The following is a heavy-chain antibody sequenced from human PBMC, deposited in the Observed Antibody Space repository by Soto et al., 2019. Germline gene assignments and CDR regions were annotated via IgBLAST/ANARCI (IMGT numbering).Heavy chain of an antibody. D-gene: IGHD5-18*01. V-gene: IGHV3-30-3*01. CDR3: ARDRNSYAPMAAFDI. CDR2: ISYDGSNK. J-gene: IGHJ3*02. Sequence: QVQLVESGGGVVQPGRSLRLSCAASGFTFSSYAMHWVRQAPGKGLEWVAVISYDGSNKYYADSVKGRFTISRDNSKKTLYLQMNSLSAEDTAVYYCARDRNSYAPMAAFDIWGQGTMVTVSS. CDR1: GFTFSSYA.